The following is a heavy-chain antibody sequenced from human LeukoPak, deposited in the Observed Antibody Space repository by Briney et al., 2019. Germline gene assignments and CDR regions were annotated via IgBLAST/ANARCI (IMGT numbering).Heavy chain of an antibody. V-gene: IGHV1-2*06. CDR3: ARGYCRSTSCVSRLILKPNNWFDP. Sequence: ASVKVSCKASGYTFTGYYMHWVRQAPGQGLEWMGRINPNSGGTNYAQKFQGRVTMTRDTSISTAYMELSRLRSDDTAVYYCARGYCRSTSCVSRLILKPNNWFDPWGQGTLVTVSS. J-gene: IGHJ5*02. CDR1: GYTFTGYY. D-gene: IGHD2-2*01. CDR2: INPNSGGT.